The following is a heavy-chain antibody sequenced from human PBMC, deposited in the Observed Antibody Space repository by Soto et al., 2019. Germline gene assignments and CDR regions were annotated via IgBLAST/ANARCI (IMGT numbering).Heavy chain of an antibody. D-gene: IGHD1-26*01. CDR2: ISGSGGST. CDR1: GFTFSSYA. V-gene: IGHV3-23*01. J-gene: IGHJ3*02. CDR3: AKDFSGSCTEDFES. Sequence: PGGSLRLSCAASGFTFSSYAISLVRQAPGKGLEWGSAISGSGGSTYYADSVKGRFNISRDNSKNTLYLQMNSLTAEDTAVYYCAKDFSGSCTEDFESWGKGKMVTV.